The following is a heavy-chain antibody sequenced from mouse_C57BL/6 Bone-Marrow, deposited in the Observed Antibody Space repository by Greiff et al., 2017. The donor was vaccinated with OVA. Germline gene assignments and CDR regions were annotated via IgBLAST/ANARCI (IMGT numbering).Heavy chain of an antibody. CDR2: INPYNGGT. CDR1: GYTFTDYY. J-gene: IGHJ3*01. CDR3: GRTYYSNGFAY. D-gene: IGHD2-5*01. V-gene: IGHV1-19*01. Sequence: DVKLQESGPVLVKPGASVKMSCKASGYTFTDYYMNWVKQSHGKSLEWIGVINPYNGGTSYNQKFKGKATLAVDKSSSTAYMELNSLTSEDSAVYYCGRTYYSNGFAYWGQGTLVTVSA.